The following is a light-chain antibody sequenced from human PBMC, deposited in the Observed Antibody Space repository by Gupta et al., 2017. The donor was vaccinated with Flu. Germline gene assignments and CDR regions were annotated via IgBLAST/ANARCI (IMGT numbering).Light chain of an antibody. CDR3: AAWDDSLNGDV. CDR1: NSNIGSNT. CDR2: NNN. Sequence: QSVLTQSPSASGTPGQRVTISCSGSNSNIGSNTVNWYQQLPGTAPKLLIYNNNQRPSGVPDRFSGSKPGTSASLAISGLQSEDEADYYCAAWDDSLNGDVFGTGTKVTVL. J-gene: IGLJ1*01. V-gene: IGLV1-44*01.